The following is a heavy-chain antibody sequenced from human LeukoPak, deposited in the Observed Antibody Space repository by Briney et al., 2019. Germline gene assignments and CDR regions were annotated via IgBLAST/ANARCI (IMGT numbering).Heavy chain of an antibody. CDR1: GYTFTGYY. D-gene: IGHD3-9*01. CDR3: ARRNILTGYYVGHDTLRNSNYYYYYMDV. V-gene: IGHV1-2*02. Sequence: ASVKVSCKASGYTFTGYYMHWVRQAPGQGLEWMGWINPNSGGTNYAQKFQGRVTMTRDTSISTAYMELSGLRSDDTAVYYCARRNILTGYYVGHDTLRNSNYYYYYMDVWGKGTTVTVSS. J-gene: IGHJ6*03. CDR2: INPNSGGT.